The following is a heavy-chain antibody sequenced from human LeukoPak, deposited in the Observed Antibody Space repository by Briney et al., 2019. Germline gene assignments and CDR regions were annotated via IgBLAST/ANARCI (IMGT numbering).Heavy chain of an antibody. CDR1: GFTVSSNY. J-gene: IGHJ4*02. CDR3: ARDPPLAYGSGSLRDY. CDR2: IYSGGST. Sequence: GGSLRLSCAASGFTVSSNYMSWVRQAPGKGLEWVSVIYSGGSTYYADSVKGRFTISRDNSKNTLYLQMNSLRAEDTAVYYCARDPPLAYGSGSLRDYCGQGTLVTVSS. D-gene: IGHD3-10*01. V-gene: IGHV3-66*02.